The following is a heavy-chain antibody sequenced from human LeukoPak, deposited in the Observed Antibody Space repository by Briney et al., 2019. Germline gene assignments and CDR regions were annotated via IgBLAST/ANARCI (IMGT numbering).Heavy chain of an antibody. D-gene: IGHD6-13*01. J-gene: IGHJ4*02. V-gene: IGHV1-2*02. Sequence: ASVKVSCKASGYTFTGYYMHWVRQAPGQGLEWMGWISPNSGDTNYAQKFQGRVTMTRDTSISTAYMELSRLRSDDTAVYYCARGTRVGYSSSWYRDYWGQGTLVTVSS. CDR1: GYTFTGYY. CDR2: ISPNSGDT. CDR3: ARGTRVGYSSSWYRDY.